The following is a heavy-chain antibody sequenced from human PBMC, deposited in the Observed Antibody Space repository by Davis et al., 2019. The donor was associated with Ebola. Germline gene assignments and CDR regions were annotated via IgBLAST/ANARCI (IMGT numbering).Heavy chain of an antibody. Sequence: GGSLRLSCAASGFTVSSNYMSWVRQAPGKGLEWVANIKQDGSEKYYVDSVKGRFTISRDNAKNSLYLQMNSLRAEDTAVYYCARDILGGLNWFDPWGQGTLVTVSS. CDR2: IKQDGSEK. V-gene: IGHV3-7*01. J-gene: IGHJ5*02. CDR1: GFTVSSNY. CDR3: ARDILGGLNWFDP. D-gene: IGHD2-15*01.